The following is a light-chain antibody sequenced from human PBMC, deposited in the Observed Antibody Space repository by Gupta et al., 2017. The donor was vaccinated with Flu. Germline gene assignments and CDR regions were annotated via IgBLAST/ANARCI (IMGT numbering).Light chain of an antibody. CDR1: QSVLYSSNNKNY. CDR3: QQYYSTPYS. CDR2: WAS. V-gene: IGKV4-1*01. Sequence: DIVMTQSPDSLAVSLGERATINCKSSQSVLYSSNNKNYLLWYQQKPGQPPRLLFYWASTRESGVPDRFSGSGVGTDFTLTISSLQAEDVAVYYCQQYYSTPYSFGQGTKLEIK. J-gene: IGKJ2*03.